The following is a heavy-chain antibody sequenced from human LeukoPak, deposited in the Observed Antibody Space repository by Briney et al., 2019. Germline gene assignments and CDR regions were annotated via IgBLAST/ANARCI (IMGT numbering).Heavy chain of an antibody. CDR2: IYYSGST. J-gene: IGHJ3*02. CDR3: AREDGTSMDNAFDI. V-gene: IGHV4-34*01. D-gene: IGHD5-18*01. Sequence: SPSETLSPTCAVYGGSFSGYYWGWIRQPPGKGPEWIGSIYYSGSTYYNPSLKSRVTISEDPSKNQFSLKLSSVTAADTAVYYCAREDGTSMDNAFDIWGQGTMVTVPS. CDR1: GGSFSGYY.